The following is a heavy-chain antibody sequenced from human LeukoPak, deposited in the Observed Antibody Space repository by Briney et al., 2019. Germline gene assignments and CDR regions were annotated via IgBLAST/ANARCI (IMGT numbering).Heavy chain of an antibody. V-gene: IGHV4-30-2*01. Sequence: PSETLSLTCSVSGGSISSGPYYWTWIRQPSGKGLEWIGYIYHTGTTYYNPSLESRVTISVDRSQTQFSLRLSSVTAADTAVYYCARRVRGAIDYWGQGSLVTVSS. CDR2: IYHTGTT. D-gene: IGHD3-10*01. CDR3: ARRVRGAIDY. J-gene: IGHJ4*02. CDR1: GGSISSGPYY.